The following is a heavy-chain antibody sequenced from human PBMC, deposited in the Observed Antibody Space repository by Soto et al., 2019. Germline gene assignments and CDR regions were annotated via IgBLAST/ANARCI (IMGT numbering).Heavy chain of an antibody. J-gene: IGHJ4*02. V-gene: IGHV3-30-3*01. Sequence: PGGSLRHSCAASGFTFSSYAMHWVRQAPGKGLEWVAVISYDGSNKYYADSVKGRFTISRDNSKNTLYLQMNSLRADDTATYYCAKSSSEYSSSSSDYWGQGTLVTAPQ. CDR3: AKSSSEYSSSSSDY. CDR2: ISYDGSNK. CDR1: GFTFSSYA. D-gene: IGHD6-6*01.